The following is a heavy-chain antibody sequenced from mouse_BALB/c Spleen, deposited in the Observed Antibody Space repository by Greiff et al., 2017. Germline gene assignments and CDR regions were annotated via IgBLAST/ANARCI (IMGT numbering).Heavy chain of an antibody. Sequence: EVKVVESGGGLVQPGGSRKLSCAASGFTFSDYGMAWVRQAPGKGPEWVAFISNLAYSIYYADTVTGRFTISRENAKNTLYLEMSSLRSEDTAMYYCARVDYYGYVAYWGQGTLVTVSA. CDR1: GFTFSDYG. CDR3: ARVDYYGYVAY. CDR2: ISNLAYSI. D-gene: IGHD1-2*01. V-gene: IGHV5-15*02. J-gene: IGHJ3*01.